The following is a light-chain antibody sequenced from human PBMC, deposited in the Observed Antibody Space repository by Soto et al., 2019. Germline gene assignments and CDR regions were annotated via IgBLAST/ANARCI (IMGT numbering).Light chain of an antibody. J-gene: IGKJ2*01. V-gene: IGKV1-33*01. CDR2: DAS. CDR1: QDISNS. CDR3: QQYDNLPYT. Sequence: DIQMTQSPSSLSASVGDRVTITCQASQDISNSLDWYQQKPGKAPKLLIYDASTLITGVPSRFSGSGSGTDFTFTISSLQPEDIATYYCQQYDNLPYTFGQGTKLEIK.